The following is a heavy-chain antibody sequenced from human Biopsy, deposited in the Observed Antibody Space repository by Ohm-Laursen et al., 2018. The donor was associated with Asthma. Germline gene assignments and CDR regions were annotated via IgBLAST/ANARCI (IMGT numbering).Heavy chain of an antibody. CDR3: ARGGYCTSPTCPWGRYATDV. J-gene: IGHJ6*02. CDR1: GFTFRSYA. D-gene: IGHD2-2*01. CDR2: IKKDGSEK. V-gene: IGHV3-7*01. Sequence: GSLRLSCAASGFTFRSYAMHWVRQAPGKGLEWVANIKKDGSEKYYVDSVKGRFTISRDNAKNSLYLHMNSLRAEDTAVYYCARGGYCTSPTCPWGRYATDVWGQGTTVTVSS.